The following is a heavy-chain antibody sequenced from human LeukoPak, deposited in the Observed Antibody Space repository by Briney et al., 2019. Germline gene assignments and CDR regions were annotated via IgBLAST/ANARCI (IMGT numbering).Heavy chain of an antibody. CDR3: ARGRPPV. CDR1: GFTFSDFY. D-gene: IGHD1-1*01. Sequence: GGTLRLSCAASGFTFSDFYMSSIPHAPGKGLEWISYISSSGRPTYYADSVKGRFTISRDNAKNSLYLEMNSLRAEDTAVYYCARGRPPVWGQGTTVTVSS. V-gene: IGHV3-11*01. CDR2: ISSSGRPT. J-gene: IGHJ6*02.